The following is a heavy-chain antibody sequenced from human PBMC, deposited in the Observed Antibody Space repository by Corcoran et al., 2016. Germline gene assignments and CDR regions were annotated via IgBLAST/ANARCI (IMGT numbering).Heavy chain of an antibody. CDR1: GYTFTGYY. D-gene: IGHD6-6*01. V-gene: IGHV1-2*02. Sequence: QVQLVQSGAEVKKPGASVKVSCKASGYTFTGYYMHWVRQAPGQGLEWMGWINPNSGGTNYAQKFQGRVTMTRDTSISTAYMELSRLRADDTDVYYWVREGGVWKYSNRGRLDYWGQGSRVTFSS. CDR3: VREGGVWKYSNRGRLDY. J-gene: IGHJ4*02. CDR2: INPNSGGT.